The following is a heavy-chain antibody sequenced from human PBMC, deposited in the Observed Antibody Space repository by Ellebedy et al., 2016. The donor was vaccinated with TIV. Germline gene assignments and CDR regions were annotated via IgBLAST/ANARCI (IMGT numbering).Heavy chain of an antibody. CDR2: ISYDGSNK. V-gene: IGHV3-30*04. CDR3: ARVLYDVRYSYGDLGLFDY. J-gene: IGHJ4*02. CDR1: GFTFSSYA. Sequence: GGSLRLXXAASGFTFSSYAMHWVRQAPGKGLEWVAVISYDGSNKYYADSVKGRFTISRDNSKNTLYLQMNSLRAEDTAVYYCARVLYDVRYSYGDLGLFDYWGQGTLVTVSS. D-gene: IGHD5-18*01.